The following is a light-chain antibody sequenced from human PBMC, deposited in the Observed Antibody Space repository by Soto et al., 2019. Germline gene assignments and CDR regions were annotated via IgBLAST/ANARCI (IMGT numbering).Light chain of an antibody. Sequence: EIVLTQSPATLSLSPGDRATLSCRASQSVGSYLAWYQQRPGQAPRLLIYDASNRATGIPARFSGSGSGTDFTLTISSLEPEDFAVYYCQQRSDWPSTFGGGTKVEIK. CDR1: QSVGSY. V-gene: IGKV3-11*01. CDR2: DAS. CDR3: QQRSDWPST. J-gene: IGKJ4*01.